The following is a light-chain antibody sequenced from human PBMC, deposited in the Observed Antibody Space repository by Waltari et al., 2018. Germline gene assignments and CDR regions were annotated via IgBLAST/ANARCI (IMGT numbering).Light chain of an antibody. CDR2: RSV. J-gene: IGLJ3*02. CDR1: GANFANQG. Sequence: QAGLTQPPSVSTYLGQTGTPTFTVGGANFANQGAAWLQQRPGHPPKLLSHRSVRRPSGISERFSASRSGNIASLTITALQPDDEADYVCSAWDNSLNIWMFGGGTKLTVL. V-gene: IGLV10-54*04. CDR3: SAWDNSLNIWM.